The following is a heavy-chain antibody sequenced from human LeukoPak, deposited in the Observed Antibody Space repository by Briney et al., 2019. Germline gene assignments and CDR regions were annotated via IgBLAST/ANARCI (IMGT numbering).Heavy chain of an antibody. Sequence: ASVKISCKASGYTFTSYGISWVRQAPGQGLEWMGWISAYNGNTNYAQKLQGRVTMTTDTSTSTAYMELRSLRSDDTAVYYCARSGLAAAGLRHYYYYYYMDVWGKGTTVTVSS. J-gene: IGHJ6*03. V-gene: IGHV1-18*01. CDR3: ARSGLAAAGLRHYYYYYYMDV. D-gene: IGHD6-13*01. CDR2: ISAYNGNT. CDR1: GYTFTSYG.